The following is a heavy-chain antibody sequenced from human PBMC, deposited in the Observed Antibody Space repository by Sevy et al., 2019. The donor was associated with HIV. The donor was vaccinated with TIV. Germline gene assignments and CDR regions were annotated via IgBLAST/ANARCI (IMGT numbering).Heavy chain of an antibody. CDR3: ARGQYSYGYWREFDY. J-gene: IGHJ4*02. Sequence: SETLSLTCTVSGGSISSFYWSRIRQPPGKGLEWIGYIYYSGNTNYSPSLKSRVTISLDTSNNQFSLNLSSVTAADTAVYYCARGQYSYGYWREFDYWGQGTLVTVSS. CDR1: GGSISSFY. V-gene: IGHV4-59*01. CDR2: IYYSGNT. D-gene: IGHD5-18*01.